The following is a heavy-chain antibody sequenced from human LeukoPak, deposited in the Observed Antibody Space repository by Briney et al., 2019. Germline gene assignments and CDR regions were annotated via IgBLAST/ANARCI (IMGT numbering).Heavy chain of an antibody. CDR3: TREMNYFASGRDSFGFHP. Sequence: GASVKVSCKASGYTFSNYAIHWVRQAPGQRPEWMGWINTDNDHTQYSQKFQGRVTISRDTSANIVYLDLRSLTSEDTAIYYCTREMNYFASGRDSFGFHPWGLGTLVTVSS. J-gene: IGHJ5*02. V-gene: IGHV1-3*04. D-gene: IGHD3-10*01. CDR1: GYTFSNYA. CDR2: INTDNDHT.